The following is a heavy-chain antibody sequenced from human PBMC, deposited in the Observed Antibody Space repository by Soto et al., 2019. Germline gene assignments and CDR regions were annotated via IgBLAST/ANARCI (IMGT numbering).Heavy chain of an antibody. CDR3: ARPKTKVYSAFDT. V-gene: IGHV3-74*03. D-gene: IGHD6-6*01. Sequence: EVQLVDSGGGLVQPGGSLRLSCAASGFTFTSHWLHWVRQAPGEGLVWVSRMSPDGSDTKFADSVKGRFTISRDNAKSTLYLDMNSLRAEDTGVYYCARPKTKVYSAFDTWGQGTMVTVSS. CDR2: MSPDGSDT. CDR1: GFTFTSHW. J-gene: IGHJ3*02.